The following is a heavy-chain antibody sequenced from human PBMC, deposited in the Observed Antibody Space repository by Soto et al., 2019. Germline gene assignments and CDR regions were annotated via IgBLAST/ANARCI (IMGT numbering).Heavy chain of an antibody. Sequence: PGGSLRLSCAASGFTFSSYAMHWVRQAPGKGLEWVAVISYDGSNKYYADSVKGRFTISRDNSKNTLYLQMNSLRAEDTAVYYCARSLYYYDSSSYWGQGTLVTVSS. V-gene: IGHV3-30-3*01. J-gene: IGHJ4*02. D-gene: IGHD3-22*01. CDR3: ARSLYYYDSSSY. CDR1: GFTFSSYA. CDR2: ISYDGSNK.